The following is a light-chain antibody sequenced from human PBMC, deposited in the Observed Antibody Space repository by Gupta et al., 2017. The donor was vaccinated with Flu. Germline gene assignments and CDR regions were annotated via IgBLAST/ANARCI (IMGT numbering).Light chain of an antibody. CDR3: QQRSHWPRT. V-gene: IGKV3-11*01. Sequence: EIVLTQSPVTLSLPPGKRATPACRASQSVSSYLAWYQQKPGQAPMILIYDASNRATGIPARFSGSGSGTDFTLTISSLEPEDFAVYYCQQRSHWPRTFGQGTKVEIK. J-gene: IGKJ1*01. CDR2: DAS. CDR1: QSVSSY.